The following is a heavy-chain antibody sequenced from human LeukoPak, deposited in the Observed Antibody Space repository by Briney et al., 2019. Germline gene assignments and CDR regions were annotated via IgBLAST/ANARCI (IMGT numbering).Heavy chain of an antibody. CDR2: INPSGGST. V-gene: IGHV1-46*01. CDR3: ARVTQTDYDFDY. Sequence: ASVKVSCKASGYTFTSYYMHWVRQAPGQGLEWMGIINPSGGSTSYAQKLQGRVTMTTDTSTSTAYMELRSLGSDDTAVYYCARVTQTDYDFDYWGQGTLVTVSS. CDR1: GYTFTSYY. J-gene: IGHJ4*02. D-gene: IGHD4-17*01.